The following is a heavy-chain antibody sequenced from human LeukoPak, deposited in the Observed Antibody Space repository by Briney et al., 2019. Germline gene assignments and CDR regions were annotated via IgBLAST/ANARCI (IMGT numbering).Heavy chain of an antibody. V-gene: IGHV4-34*01. CDR3: ARGPSGVAARTPTSNYYYYYMDV. D-gene: IGHD6-6*01. CDR1: GGSFSGYY. J-gene: IGHJ6*03. CDR2: INHSGST. Sequence: SETLSLTCAVYGGSFSGYYWSWIRQPPGKGLEWIGEINHSGSTNYNPSLKSRVTISVDTSKNQFSLKLSSVTAADTAVYYCARGPSGVAARTPTSNYYYYYMDVWGKGTTVTVSS.